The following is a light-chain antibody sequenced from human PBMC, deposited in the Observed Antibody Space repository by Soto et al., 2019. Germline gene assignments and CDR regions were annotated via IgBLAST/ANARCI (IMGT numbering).Light chain of an antibody. CDR2: GNN. CDR3: QSYDNSLSGHYV. CDR1: SSNIGNNY. Sequence: QSVLTQPPSVSAAPGQKVTISCFGSSSNIGNNYVSWYQQLPGTAPKLLIYGNNNRPSGVPDRFSGSKSGTSASLAITGLQAEDEADYYCQSYDNSLSGHYVFGTGTKLTVL. J-gene: IGLJ1*01. V-gene: IGLV1-40*01.